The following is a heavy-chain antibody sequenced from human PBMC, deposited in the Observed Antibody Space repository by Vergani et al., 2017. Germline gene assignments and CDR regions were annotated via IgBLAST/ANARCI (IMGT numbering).Heavy chain of an antibody. J-gene: IGHJ4*02. D-gene: IGHD4-17*01. CDR2: IRYDGSNK. Sequence: QVQLMQSGPVMKKPGGSMKVSCQASESTFSDYNMHWVRQAPGKGLEWVAFIRYDGSNKYYADSVKGRFTISRDNSKNTLYLQMNSLRAEDTAVYYCANLYGDYLYWGQGTLVTVSS. CDR1: ESTFSDYN. CDR3: ANLYGDYLY. V-gene: IGHV3-30*02.